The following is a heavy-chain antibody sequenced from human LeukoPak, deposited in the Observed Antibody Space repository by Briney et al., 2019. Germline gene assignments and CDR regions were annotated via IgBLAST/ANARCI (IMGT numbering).Heavy chain of an antibody. CDR3: AKDREAAAGRRGDYYYGMDV. Sequence: GGSLRLSCAASGFTFDDYAMHWVRQAPGKGLEWDSGISWNSASIGYADSVKGRFTISRDNAKNSLYLQMNSLRAEDTALYYCAKDREAAAGRRGDYYYGMDVWGQGTTVTVSS. V-gene: IGHV3-9*01. J-gene: IGHJ6*02. D-gene: IGHD6-13*01. CDR2: ISWNSASI. CDR1: GFTFDDYA.